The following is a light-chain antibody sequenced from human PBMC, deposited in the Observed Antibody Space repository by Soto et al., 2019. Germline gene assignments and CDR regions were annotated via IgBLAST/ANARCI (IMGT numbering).Light chain of an antibody. J-gene: IGLJ1*01. CDR1: SSNIGAGYD. Sequence: QSVLTQPASVSGAPGQRITISCTGSSSNIGAGYDVHWYQQLPGTAPKLLIYGNSNRPSGVPDRFSGSKSGTSASLAITGLQAEDEADYYCQSYESSLSGDVFGTGTKLTVL. V-gene: IGLV1-40*01. CDR2: GNS. CDR3: QSYESSLSGDV.